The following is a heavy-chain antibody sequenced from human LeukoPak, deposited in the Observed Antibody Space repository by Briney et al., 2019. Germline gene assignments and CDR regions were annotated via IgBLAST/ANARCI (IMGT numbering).Heavy chain of an antibody. CDR2: IYYSGST. Sequence: PSETLSLTCTVSGGSISSSSYYWGWMRQPPGKGLEWIGSIYYSGSTYYNPPLKSRVTISVDTSKNQFSLKLSSVTAADTAVYYCARRGPSGYDSIDYWGQGTLVTVSS. J-gene: IGHJ4*02. CDR3: ARRGPSGYDSIDY. D-gene: IGHD5-12*01. V-gene: IGHV4-39*01. CDR1: GGSISSSSYY.